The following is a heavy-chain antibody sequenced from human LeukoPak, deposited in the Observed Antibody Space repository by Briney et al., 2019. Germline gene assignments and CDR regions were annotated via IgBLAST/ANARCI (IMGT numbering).Heavy chain of an antibody. J-gene: IGHJ4*02. Sequence: SETLSLTCAVYGGSFSGYYRSWIRQPAGKGLEWIGRIYTSGSTNYNPSLKSRVTMSVDTSKNQFSLKLSSVTAADTAVYYCARVIAAAGYDYWGQGTLVTVSS. D-gene: IGHD6-13*01. CDR3: ARVIAAAGYDY. CDR2: IYTSGST. CDR1: GGSFSGYY. V-gene: IGHV4-59*10.